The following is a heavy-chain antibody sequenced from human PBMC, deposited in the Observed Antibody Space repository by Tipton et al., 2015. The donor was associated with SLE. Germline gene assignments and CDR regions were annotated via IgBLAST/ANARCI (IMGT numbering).Heavy chain of an antibody. CDR1: GGSISSGSYY. CDR2: IYTSGST. J-gene: IGHJ3*02. V-gene: IGHV4-61*09. D-gene: IGHD3-22*01. Sequence: TLSLTCTVSGGSISSGSYYWSWIRQPAGKGLEWIGYIYTSGSTNYNPSLKSRVTISVDRSKNQFSLKLSSVTAADTAVYYCATGEVNYYDSSGTGAFDIWGQGTMVTVSS. CDR3: ATGEVNYYDSSGTGAFDI.